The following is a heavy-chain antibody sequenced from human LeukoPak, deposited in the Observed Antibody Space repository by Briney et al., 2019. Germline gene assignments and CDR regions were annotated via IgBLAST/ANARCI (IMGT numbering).Heavy chain of an antibody. D-gene: IGHD7-27*01. CDR2: IYGSGST. J-gene: IGHJ4*02. V-gene: IGHV4-59*01. CDR1: GVSISSYY. Sequence: SSETLCLTCTASGVSISSYYLSWIRQPPGKGLEWIGHIYGSGSTNYNPSLKSRVTLSVDTSKNQFSLKLSSVTAADTAVYYCARHGNWDPFDYWGQGILVTVSS. CDR3: ARHGNWDPFDY.